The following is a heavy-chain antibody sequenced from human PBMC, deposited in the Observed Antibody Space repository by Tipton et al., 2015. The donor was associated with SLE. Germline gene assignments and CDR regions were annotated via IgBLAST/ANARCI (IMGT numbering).Heavy chain of an antibody. Sequence: SLRLSCAASGFTFSGSAIHWVRQASGKGLEWVGRIRSKANTYATAYAASVRGRFTISRDDSKNTAYLLMNSLKTEDTAVYYCTRPGDYYDSSGYYPLDYWGQGTLVTVSS. D-gene: IGHD3-22*01. CDR1: GFTFSGSA. J-gene: IGHJ4*02. CDR2: IRSKANTYAT. CDR3: TRPGDYYDSSGYYPLDY. V-gene: IGHV3-73*01.